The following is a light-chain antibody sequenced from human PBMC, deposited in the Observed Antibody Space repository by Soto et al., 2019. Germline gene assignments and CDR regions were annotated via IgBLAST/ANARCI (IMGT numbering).Light chain of an antibody. CDR1: QRVSSSY. Sequence: ENVLTQSPGTLSLSPGERATLSCRASQRVSSSYLAWYQQKPGQAPRLLIYDASSRATGIPDRFSGSGSGTDFTLTISRLEPEDFAVYFCQQYGSSPRTFGQGTKVEIK. CDR3: QQYGSSPRT. V-gene: IGKV3-20*01. J-gene: IGKJ1*01. CDR2: DAS.